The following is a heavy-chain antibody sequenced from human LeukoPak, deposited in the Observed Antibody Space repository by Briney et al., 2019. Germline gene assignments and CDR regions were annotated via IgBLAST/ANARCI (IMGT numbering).Heavy chain of an antibody. CDR3: AREAHGDAFDI. V-gene: IGHV3-33*01. J-gene: IGHJ3*02. Sequence: PGGSLRLSCAASGFTFSSYGMHWVRQAPGKGLEWVAVIWYDGSNKYYADSVKGRFTISRDNSKNTLYLQMNRLRAEDTAVYYCAREAHGDAFDIWGQGTMVTVSS. D-gene: IGHD5-24*01. CDR2: IWYDGSNK. CDR1: GFTFSSYG.